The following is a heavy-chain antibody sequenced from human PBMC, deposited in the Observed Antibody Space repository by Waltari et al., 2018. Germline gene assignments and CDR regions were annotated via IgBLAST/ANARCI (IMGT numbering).Heavy chain of an antibody. CDR1: GFTFSSYE. CDR3: ARSDYYDILTGYYRGYYFDY. D-gene: IGHD3-9*01. J-gene: IGHJ4*02. Sequence: EVQLVESGGGLVQPGGSLRLSCAASGFTFSSYEMNCVRQAPGKGLEWVSYISSSGSTIYYADSVKGRFTISRDNAKNSLYLQRNSLRAEDTAVYYCARSDYYDILTGYYRGYYFDYWGQGTLVTVSS. V-gene: IGHV3-48*03. CDR2: ISSSGSTI.